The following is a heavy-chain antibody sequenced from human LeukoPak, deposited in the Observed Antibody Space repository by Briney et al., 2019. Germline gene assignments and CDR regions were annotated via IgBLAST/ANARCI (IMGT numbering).Heavy chain of an antibody. CDR2: IWYDGGNE. CDR1: GFSFGTYS. J-gene: IGHJ4*02. Sequence: PGRSLRLSCVASGFSFGTYSMHWARQVPGKGLEWVAVIWYDGGNEDYADSVRGRFTISRGNSKNTLYLQMNSLRAEDTAVYYCAREMAVWGQGALVTVSS. V-gene: IGHV3-33*01. D-gene: IGHD2-8*01. CDR3: AREMAV.